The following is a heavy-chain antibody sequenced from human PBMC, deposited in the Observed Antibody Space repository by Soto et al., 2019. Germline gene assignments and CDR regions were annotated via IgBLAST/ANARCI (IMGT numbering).Heavy chain of an antibody. CDR1: GYTFTSYG. CDR2: ISAYNGNT. CDR3: ARERDFRRGGYYYYGMDV. V-gene: IGHV1-18*01. Sequence: GASVKVSCKASGYTFTSYGINWVRQAPGQGLEWMGWISAYNGNTNYAQKLQGRVTMTTDTSTSTAYMELRSLRSDDTAVYYCARERDFRRGGYYYYGMDVWGQGTTVTVSS. J-gene: IGHJ6*02. D-gene: IGHD2-15*01.